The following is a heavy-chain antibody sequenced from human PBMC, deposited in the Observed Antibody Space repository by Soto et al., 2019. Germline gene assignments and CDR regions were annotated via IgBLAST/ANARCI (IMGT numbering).Heavy chain of an antibody. CDR2: IYSGGST. V-gene: IGHV3-53*04. J-gene: IGHJ3*02. CDR3: ARGCTGCGDAFDI. D-gene: IGHD3-9*01. Sequence: GGSPRLSCAASGFTVSSNYMSWVRQAPGKGLEWVSVIYSGGSTYYADSVKGRFTISRHNSKNTLYLQMNSLRAEDSAVYYCARGCTGCGDAFDIWGQGTMVTVSS. CDR1: GFTVSSNY.